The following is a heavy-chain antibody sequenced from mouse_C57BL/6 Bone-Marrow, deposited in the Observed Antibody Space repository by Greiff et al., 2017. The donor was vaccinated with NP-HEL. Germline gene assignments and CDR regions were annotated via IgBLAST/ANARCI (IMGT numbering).Heavy chain of an antibody. CDR3: TRGYYDYDDWYFDV. CDR2: ISSGGDYI. V-gene: IGHV5-9-1*02. D-gene: IGHD2-4*01. J-gene: IGHJ1*03. Sequence: EVMLVESGEGLVKPGGSLKLSCAASGFTFSSYAMSWVRQTPEQRLEWVAYISSGGDYIYYADTVKGRFTISRDNARNTLYLQMSSLKSEDTAMYYCTRGYYDYDDWYFDVWGTGTTVTVSS. CDR1: GFTFSSYA.